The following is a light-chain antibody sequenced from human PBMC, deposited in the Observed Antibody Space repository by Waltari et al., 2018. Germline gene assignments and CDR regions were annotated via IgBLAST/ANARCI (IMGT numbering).Light chain of an antibody. CDR2: GQN. CDR3: HSRDTSSTRV. CDR1: SLRRYY. Sequence: SSELTQDPAVSVALGQTVRITCQGSSLRRYYASGYQQRPGQAPILGLYGQNYRPPGIPDRFSGSISGNTASLTITGAQAEDEADYYCHSRDTSSTRVFGGGTRLTV. V-gene: IGLV3-19*01. J-gene: IGLJ2*01.